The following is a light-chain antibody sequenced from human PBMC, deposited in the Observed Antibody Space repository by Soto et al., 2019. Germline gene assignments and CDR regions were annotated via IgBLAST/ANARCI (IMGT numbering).Light chain of an antibody. CDR2: GNN. Sequence: QPVLTQAPSVSGAPGQRVTISCTGTSSNIGAGFGVHWYQQLPGTAPKLLIHGNNNRPSGVPDRFSGSKSGTSASLTIDGLQAEDEADYYCQSYDRSLSVVFGGGTKVTVL. CDR3: QSYDRSLSVV. J-gene: IGLJ2*01. CDR1: SSNIGAGFG. V-gene: IGLV1-40*01.